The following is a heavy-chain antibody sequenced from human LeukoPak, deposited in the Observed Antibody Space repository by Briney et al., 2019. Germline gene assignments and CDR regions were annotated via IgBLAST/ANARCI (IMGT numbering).Heavy chain of an antibody. V-gene: IGHV4-39*01. CDR2: IYYNGDS. CDR1: VGSISSAAYY. Sequence: SQTLSLTSTVSVGSISSAAYYWGWIRQSPGKGLEWIGSIYYNGDSYYNPSLKSRVAIFVDTSRGQFSLDLYYVTAEDTALYYCARHISANTGYFDSCGQGTLVTVSS. CDR3: ARHISANTGYFDS. J-gene: IGHJ4*02.